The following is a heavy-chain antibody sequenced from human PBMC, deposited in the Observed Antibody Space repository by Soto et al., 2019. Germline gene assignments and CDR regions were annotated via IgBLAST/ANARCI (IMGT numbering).Heavy chain of an antibody. CDR1: GGSISSGGYY. D-gene: IGHD3-16*01. CDR3: ARDWGRDGCFDY. J-gene: IGHJ4*02. Sequence: QVQLQESGPGLVKPSQTLSLICTVSGGSISSGGYYWSWIRQHPGKGLEWIGYIYYSGSTYYNPSLKSRVTISVDTSKNQFSLKLTSLTAADTAVYYCARDWGRDGCFDYWGQGTLVTVSS. V-gene: IGHV4-31*03. CDR2: IYYSGST.